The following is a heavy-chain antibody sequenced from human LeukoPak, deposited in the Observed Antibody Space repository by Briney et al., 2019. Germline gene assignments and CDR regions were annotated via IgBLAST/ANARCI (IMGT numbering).Heavy chain of an antibody. J-gene: IGHJ4*02. CDR2: ISGSGGST. V-gene: IGHV3-23*01. CDR1: GFTFSSYG. CDR3: AKGPLRGVTKGPIDF. D-gene: IGHD3-10*01. Sequence: GGSLRLSCAASGFTFSSYGMSWVRQAPGKGLEWVSSISGSGGSTYYADSVKGRFTISRDNSKNTLYLQMNSLRAEDTAIYYCAKGPLRGVTKGPIDFWGQGTLVTVSS.